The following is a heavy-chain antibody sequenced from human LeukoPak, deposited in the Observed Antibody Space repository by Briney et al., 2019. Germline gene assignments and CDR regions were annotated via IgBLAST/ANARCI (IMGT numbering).Heavy chain of an antibody. CDR2: IGTFGTVI. J-gene: IGHJ4*02. CDR1: GFTFSSYE. Sequence: PGGSLRLCCAAFGFTFSSYEMNWVRQAPGKGLEWISYIGTFGTVIHYAGSVRGRFTISRDDAKNSLYLQMNSLRAEDTAVYYCAKEATQLSPDWNHDSWGQGTLVTVSS. CDR3: AKEATQLSPDWNHDS. V-gene: IGHV3-48*03. D-gene: IGHD1-1*01.